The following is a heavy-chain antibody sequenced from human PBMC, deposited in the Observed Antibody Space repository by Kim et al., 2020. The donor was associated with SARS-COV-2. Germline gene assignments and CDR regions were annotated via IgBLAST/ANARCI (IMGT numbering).Heavy chain of an antibody. CDR1: GGSFSGYY. CDR2: INHSGST. CDR3: ARGRIGLWVRGVIPNHHYFDY. V-gene: IGHV4-34*01. Sequence: SETLSLTCAAYGGSFSGYYWSWIRQPPGKGLEWIGDINHSGSTNYNPSLKSRVTISVDTSKNQFSLKLSSVTAADTAVYYCARGRIGLWVRGVIPNHHYFDYWGQGTLVTVSS. J-gene: IGHJ4*02. D-gene: IGHD3-10*01.